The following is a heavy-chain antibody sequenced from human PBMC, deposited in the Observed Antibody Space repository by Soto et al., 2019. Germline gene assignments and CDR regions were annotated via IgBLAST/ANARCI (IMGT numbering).Heavy chain of an antibody. J-gene: IGHJ4*02. CDR2: IYYSGST. CDR3: AGRWGVYFDY. D-gene: IGHD3-10*01. CDR1: GGSISSSSYY. V-gene: IGHV4-39*01. Sequence: SETLSLTCTVSGGSISSSSYYWGWIRQPPGKGLEWIGSIYYSGSTYYNPSLKSRFTISVDTSKNQFSLKRSSVTAADTAVYYCAGRWGVYFDYWGQGTLVTVSS.